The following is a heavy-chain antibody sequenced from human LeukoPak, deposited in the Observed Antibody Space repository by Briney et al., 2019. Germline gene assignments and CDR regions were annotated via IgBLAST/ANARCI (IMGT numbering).Heavy chain of an antibody. J-gene: IGHJ5*02. CDR3: ATDGAGFDT. CDR2: INIGGTNT. Sequence: PGGSLRLSCAASGFTFNDYYMSWIRQAPGKGLEWLSYINIGGTNTHYADSVKGRFIISRENAKKSLYLEMNNLRAEDTAVYYCATDGAGFDTWGQGVLVTVSS. V-gene: IGHV3-11*01. CDR1: GFTFNDYY.